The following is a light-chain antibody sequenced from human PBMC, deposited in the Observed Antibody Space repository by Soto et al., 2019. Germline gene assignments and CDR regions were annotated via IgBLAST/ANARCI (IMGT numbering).Light chain of an antibody. V-gene: IGLV2-11*01. J-gene: IGLJ1*01. Sequence: QSALTQPRSVSGSPGQSVTISCTGTSSDVGGYNDVSWYQQHPAKAPKLMIYDVSKRPSGVPDRFSGSKSGNTASLTISGLQAEDEADYYCCSYAGSYTHVFGTGTKLTVL. CDR3: CSYAGSYTHV. CDR1: SSDVGGYND. CDR2: DVS.